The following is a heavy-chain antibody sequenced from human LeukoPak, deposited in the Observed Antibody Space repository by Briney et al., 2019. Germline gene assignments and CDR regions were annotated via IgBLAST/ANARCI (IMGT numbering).Heavy chain of an antibody. CDR1: GYTFTSYY. V-gene: IGHV1-46*03. D-gene: IGHD3-22*01. CDR2: INPSGGST. Sequence: ASVKVSCKGSGYTFTSYYMHWVRQAPGQGLEWMGMINPSGGSTNYAQQFQGRVTITADKSTSTAYMELSSLRSEDTAVYYCSGHNYYDKRGYYGNRFDYCGQGTLVTASS. J-gene: IGHJ4*02. CDR3: SGHNYYDKRGYYGNRFDY.